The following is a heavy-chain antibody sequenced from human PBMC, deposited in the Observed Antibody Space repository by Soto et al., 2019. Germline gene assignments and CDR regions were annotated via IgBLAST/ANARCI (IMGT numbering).Heavy chain of an antibody. CDR3: AITHYCTGGSGSFGWFDF. D-gene: IGHD2-8*02. CDR2: INHSGST. CDR1: GGSFSGYY. Sequence: SETLSLTCAVYGGSFSGYYWSWIRQPPGKGLEWIGEINHSGSTNYNPSLKSRVTISVDTSKNQFSLKLCSVNVADTAVYFCAITHYCTGGSGSFGWFDFWGQGTLVTVSS. V-gene: IGHV4-34*01. J-gene: IGHJ5*01.